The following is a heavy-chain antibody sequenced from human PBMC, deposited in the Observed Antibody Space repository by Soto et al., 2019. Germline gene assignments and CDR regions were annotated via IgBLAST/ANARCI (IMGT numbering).Heavy chain of an antibody. Sequence: PGGSLRLSCAASGFAASGFAFSNHNMNWVRQAPGKGLEWVSSISSSGTYIYYADSVKGRFTVSRDNAENSLYLQLNRLRAEDTAVYYCARGYIVVEVAASGLSVGNYDAFDIWGRGTMVTVSS. J-gene: IGHJ3*02. D-gene: IGHD2-15*01. V-gene: IGHV3-21*01. CDR3: ARGYIVVEVAASGLSVGNYDAFDI. CDR1: GFAFSNHN. CDR2: ISSSGTYI.